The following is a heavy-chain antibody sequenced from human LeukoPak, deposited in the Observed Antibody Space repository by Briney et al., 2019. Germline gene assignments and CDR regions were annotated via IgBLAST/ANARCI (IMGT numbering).Heavy chain of an antibody. CDR1: GYSFTSYW. CDR3: ARHIGYSFNSDYDY. J-gene: IGHJ4*02. CDR2: IHPGDSDT. V-gene: IGHV5-51*01. Sequence: GESLKISCKASGYSFTSYWIGWVRQMPGTGLEWIGIIHPGDSDTKYSPSLQGQVTISVDKSIRTAYLQWSSLKASDTAIYYCARHIGYSFNSDYDYWGQGTLVTVSS. D-gene: IGHD5-18*01.